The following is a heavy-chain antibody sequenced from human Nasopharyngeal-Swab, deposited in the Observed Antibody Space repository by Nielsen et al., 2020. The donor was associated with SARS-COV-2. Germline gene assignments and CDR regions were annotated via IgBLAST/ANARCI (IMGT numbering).Heavy chain of an antibody. CDR1: GGTFSSYA. CDR2: IIPIFGTA. J-gene: IGHJ3*02. CDR3: TTQLGDAFDI. V-gene: IGHV1-69*13. Sequence: SVQVSCKASGGTFSSYAISWVRQPPGQGLGWMGGIIPIFGTANYAQKFQGRVTITADESTSTAYMELSSLRSEDTAVYYCTTQLGDAFDIWGQGTMVTVS. D-gene: IGHD6-6*01.